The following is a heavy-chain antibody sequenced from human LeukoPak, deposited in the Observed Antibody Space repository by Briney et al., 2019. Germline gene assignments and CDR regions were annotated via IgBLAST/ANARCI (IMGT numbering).Heavy chain of an antibody. D-gene: IGHD1-26*01. CDR3: ARGLWRVGATIYYYYYMDV. J-gene: IGHJ6*03. CDR2: IYYSGST. V-gene: IGHV4-59*11. Sequence: PSETLSLTCTVSGGSISSHYWSWIRQPPGKGLEWIGYIYYSGSTNYNPSLKSRVTISVDTSKNQFSLKLSSVTAADTAVYYCARGLWRVGATIYYYYYMDVWGKGTTVTVS. CDR1: GGSISSHY.